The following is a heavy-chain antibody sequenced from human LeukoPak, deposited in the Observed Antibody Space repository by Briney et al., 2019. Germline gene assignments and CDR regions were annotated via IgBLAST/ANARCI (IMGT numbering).Heavy chain of an antibody. CDR1: GGSISTITYY. Sequence: PSETLSLTCTVSGGSISTITYYWGWIRQPPGKGLEWVGHMYYRGNTFYNPSLKSRVTISVDTSKNQFSLKLRSVTAADTAVYYCARGFIRSWHNFDYWGQGTLVTVSS. CDR2: MYYRGNT. D-gene: IGHD6-13*01. CDR3: ARGFIRSWHNFDY. J-gene: IGHJ4*02. V-gene: IGHV4-39*07.